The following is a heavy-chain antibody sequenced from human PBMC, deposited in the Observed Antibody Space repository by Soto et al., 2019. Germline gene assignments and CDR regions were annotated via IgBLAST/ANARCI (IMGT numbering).Heavy chain of an antibody. CDR1: GFTFSNYV. D-gene: IGHD3-9*01. V-gene: IGHV3-21*01. CDR2: ISGSSSDR. J-gene: IGHJ4*02. CDR3: ANGGYDILTGYRYYFDY. Sequence: GGSLRLSCDTSGFTFSNYVMTWVRQAPGRGLEWVSSISGSSSDRYYADSVKGRFTISRDNAKNSLYLQMNSLRAEDTAVYYCANGGYDILTGYRYYFDYWGQGTLVTVSS.